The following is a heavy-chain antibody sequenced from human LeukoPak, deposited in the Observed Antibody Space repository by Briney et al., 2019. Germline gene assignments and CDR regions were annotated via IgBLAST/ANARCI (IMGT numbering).Heavy chain of an antibody. V-gene: IGHV4-30-4*01. D-gene: IGHD3-3*01. CDR1: GGSIGSGDYY. Sequence: SETLSLTCTVSGGSIGSGDYYWSWIRQPPGKGLEWIGYIYYSGSTYYNPSLKSRVTISVDTSKNQFSLKLSSVTAADTAVYYCARHNYDFWSGYYPIWLFDYWGQGTLVAVSS. CDR2: IYYSGST. J-gene: IGHJ4*02. CDR3: ARHNYDFWSGYYPIWLFDY.